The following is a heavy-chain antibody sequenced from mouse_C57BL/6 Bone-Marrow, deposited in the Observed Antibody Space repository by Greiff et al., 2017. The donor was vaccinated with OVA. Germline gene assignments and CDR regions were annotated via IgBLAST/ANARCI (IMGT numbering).Heavy chain of an antibody. J-gene: IGHJ2*01. V-gene: IGHV14-4*01. CDR3: TFWGLYFDY. D-gene: IGHD4-1*01. CDR1: GFNIKDDY. Sequence: EVQLQQSGAELVRPGASVKLSCTASGFNIKDDYMHWVKQRPEQGLEWIGWIDPENGDTEYASKFQGKATITADTSSNTAYLQLSSLTSEDTAVYYCTFWGLYFDYWCQGTTLTVSS. CDR2: IDPENGDT.